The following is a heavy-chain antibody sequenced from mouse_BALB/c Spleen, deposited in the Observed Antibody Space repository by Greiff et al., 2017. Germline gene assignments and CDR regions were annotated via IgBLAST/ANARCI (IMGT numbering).Heavy chain of an antibody. CDR1: GYSITSGYY. J-gene: IGHJ4*01. Sequence: ESGPGLVKPSQSLSLTCYVTGYSITSGYYWYWIRQFPGNKLEWMGYISYDGSNNYNPSLKNRISITRDTSKNQFFLKLNSVTTEDTATYYCAREVYRYDAMDYWGQGTSVTVSS. CDR3: AREVYRYDAMDY. D-gene: IGHD2-14*01. V-gene: IGHV3-6*02. CDR2: ISYDGSN.